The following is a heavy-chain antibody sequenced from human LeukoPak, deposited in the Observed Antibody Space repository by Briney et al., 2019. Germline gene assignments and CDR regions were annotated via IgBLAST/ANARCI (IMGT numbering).Heavy chain of an antibody. CDR1: GFTFSDYY. CDR2: ISNTGTSI. D-gene: IGHD6-19*01. CDR3: ARDQVQWGYYYYYMDV. Sequence: GGSLRLSCAASGFTFSDYYMNWIRQAPGKGLEWVSYISNTGTSIYYADSVKGRFTISRDNAKNSLYLQMNSLRAEDTAVYYCARDQVQWGYYYYYMDVWGKGTTVTISS. V-gene: IGHV3-11*01. J-gene: IGHJ6*03.